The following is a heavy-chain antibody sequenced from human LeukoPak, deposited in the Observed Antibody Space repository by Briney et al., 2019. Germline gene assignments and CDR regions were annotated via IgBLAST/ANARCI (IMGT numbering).Heavy chain of an antibody. CDR2: IHHSGST. V-gene: IGHV4-38-2*02. CDR3: ARGVARSSKFHFSYYFDY. J-gene: IGHJ4*02. Sequence: SETLSLTCTVSGYFISSGYYWGWIRQPPGKGLQWIGSIHHSGSTYYNPSLKSRVTISVDTSKNQFSLKLSSVTAADTAVYYCARGVARSSKFHFSYYFDYWGQGTLVTVSS. D-gene: IGHD6-6*01. CDR1: GYFISSGYY.